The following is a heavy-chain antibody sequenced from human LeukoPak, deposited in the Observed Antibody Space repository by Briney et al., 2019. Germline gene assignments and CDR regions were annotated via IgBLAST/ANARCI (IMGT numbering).Heavy chain of an antibody. CDR1: GFTLSDYY. Sequence: GGSLRLSCAASGFTLSDYYMSWFRQAPGKGLECISYSSKSGDSIYYADSVKGRFTVSRDNAKDSLYVQMDSLRAEDTAVYYCVRVRGSYAFDFWGQGTPLTVSS. J-gene: IGHJ4*02. CDR2: SSKSGDSI. D-gene: IGHD1-26*01. CDR3: VRVRGSYAFDF. V-gene: IGHV3-11*01.